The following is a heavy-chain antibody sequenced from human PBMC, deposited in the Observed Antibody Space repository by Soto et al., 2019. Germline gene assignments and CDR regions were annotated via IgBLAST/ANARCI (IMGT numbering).Heavy chain of an antibody. CDR3: ARGLYLGPSGYWLDF. J-gene: IGHJ4*02. Sequence: QLQLQESGPGLVKPSETLSLSCSVSGDSIRNRNYYWAWIRQPPGKGLEWIVSRYDDASTFYNPSLQRRVTISIDTSKKQLSLKVTSVTAADTGVYYCARGLYLGPSGYWLDFWGEGTRVPVSS. D-gene: IGHD3-22*01. V-gene: IGHV4-39*01. CDR2: RYDDAST. CDR1: GDSIRNRNYY.